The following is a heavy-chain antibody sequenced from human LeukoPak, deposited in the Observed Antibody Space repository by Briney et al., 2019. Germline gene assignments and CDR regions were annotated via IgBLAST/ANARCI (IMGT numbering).Heavy chain of an antibody. CDR2: ISAYNGNT. V-gene: IGHV1-18*04. J-gene: IGHJ4*02. D-gene: IGHD3-16*02. CDR3: ARANRMITFGGVIAEFDY. Sequence: GASVKVSCMASGYTFTSSGISWVRQAPGQGLEWMGWISAYNGNTNYAQKLQGRVTLTTDTSTSTAYMELRSLRSDDTAVYYCARANRMITFGGVIAEFDYWGQGTLVTVSS. CDR1: GYTFTSSG.